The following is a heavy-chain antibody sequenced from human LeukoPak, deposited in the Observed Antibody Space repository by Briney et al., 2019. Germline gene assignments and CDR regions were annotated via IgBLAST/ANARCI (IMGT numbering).Heavy chain of an antibody. CDR1: GGSISSYY. CDR2: IYSGGST. D-gene: IGHD3-10*01. J-gene: IGHJ3*02. CDR3: ARVYREVRGVYDAFDI. V-gene: IGHV3-66*01. Sequence: ETLSLTCTVSGGSISSYYWSWVRQAPGKGLEWVSVIYSGGSTYYADSVKGRFTISRDNSKNTLYLQMNSLRAEDTAVYYCARVYREVRGVYDAFDIWGQGTMVTVSS.